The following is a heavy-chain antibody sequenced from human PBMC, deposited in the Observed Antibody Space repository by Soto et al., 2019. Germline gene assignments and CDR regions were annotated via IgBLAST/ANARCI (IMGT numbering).Heavy chain of an antibody. CDR2: INAGSGNT. D-gene: IGHD3-9*01. V-gene: IGHV1-3*01. Sequence: ASVKVSCKASGYTFTSYAMHWVRQAPGQRLEWMGWINAGSGNTKYSQKFQGRVTITRDTSASTAYMELSSLRSEDTAVYYCVLRYCDWLAFYYYYGMDVWGQGTTVTVSS. CDR1: GYTFTSYA. J-gene: IGHJ6*02. CDR3: VLRYCDWLAFYYYYGMDV.